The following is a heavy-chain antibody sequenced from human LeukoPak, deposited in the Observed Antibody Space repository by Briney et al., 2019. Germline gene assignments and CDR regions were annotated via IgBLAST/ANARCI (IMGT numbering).Heavy chain of an antibody. Sequence: PGGSLRLSCVASGFTFSSHAMTWVRQAPGKGLEWVSYISSSGSTIYYADSVKGRFTISRDNAKNSLYLQMNSLRAEDTAVYYCARVKSGYIKPGFDYWGQGTLVTVSS. CDR2: ISSSGSTI. V-gene: IGHV3-48*03. CDR1: GFTFSSHA. CDR3: ARVKSGYIKPGFDY. D-gene: IGHD5-12*01. J-gene: IGHJ4*02.